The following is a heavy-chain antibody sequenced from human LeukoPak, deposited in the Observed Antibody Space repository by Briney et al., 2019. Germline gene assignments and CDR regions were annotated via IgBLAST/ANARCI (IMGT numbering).Heavy chain of an antibody. D-gene: IGHD2-2*01. Sequence: PSETLSLTCAVYGGSFSGYYWSWIRQPPGKGLEWVGEINHSGSTNYNPSLKSRVNISVDTSKNQFSLKLSSVTAADTAVYYCARRRIVVVPFDPWGQGTLVTVSS. J-gene: IGHJ5*02. CDR1: GGSFSGYY. CDR3: ARRRIVVVPFDP. CDR2: INHSGST. V-gene: IGHV4-34*01.